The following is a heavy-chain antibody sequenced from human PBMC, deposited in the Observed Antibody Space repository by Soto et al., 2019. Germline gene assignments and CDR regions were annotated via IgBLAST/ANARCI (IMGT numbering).Heavy chain of an antibody. V-gene: IGHV1-69*02. J-gene: IGHJ4*02. D-gene: IGHD5-18*01. CDR1: GGTFSSYT. CDR2: IIPILGIA. CDR3: ERGGRGYSYGYVDY. Sequence: QVQLVQAGAEVKKPGSSVKVSCKASGGTFSSYTISWVRQAPGQEHEWMGRIIPILGIANYAQKFQGRVTSTADKSTSTAYMELSSLRSEDRAVYYFERGGRGYSYGYVDYWGQGTLVTVSS.